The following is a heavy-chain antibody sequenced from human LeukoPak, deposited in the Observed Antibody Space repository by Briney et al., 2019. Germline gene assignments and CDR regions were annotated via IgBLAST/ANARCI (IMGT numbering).Heavy chain of an antibody. V-gene: IGHV3-74*01. CDR2: INSDGSST. J-gene: IGHJ4*02. D-gene: IGHD5-24*01. CDR1: GFTFSSYW. Sequence: GGSPRLSCAASGFTFSSYWMHWVRQAPGKGLVWVSRINSDGSSTSYADSVKGRFTISRDNAKNTLYLQMNSLRAEDTAVYYCARARRRDGYNPTDYWGQGTLVTVSS. CDR3: ARARRRDGYNPTDY.